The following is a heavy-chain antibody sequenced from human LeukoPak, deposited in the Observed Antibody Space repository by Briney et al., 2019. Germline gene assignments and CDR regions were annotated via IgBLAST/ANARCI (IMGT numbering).Heavy chain of an antibody. CDR3: ARRQRKGNFDY. V-gene: IGHV4-39*01. Sequence: SETLSLTCTVSGGSISSSSYYWGWIRQPPGKGLEWIGRIYYSGSTYYNPSLKSRVTISVDTSKNQFSLKLSSVTAADTAVYYCARRQRKGNFDYWGQGTLVTVSS. J-gene: IGHJ4*02. CDR1: GGSISSSSYY. CDR2: IYYSGST. D-gene: IGHD1-1*01.